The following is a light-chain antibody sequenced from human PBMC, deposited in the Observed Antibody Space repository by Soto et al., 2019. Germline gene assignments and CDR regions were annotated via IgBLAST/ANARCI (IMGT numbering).Light chain of an antibody. J-gene: IGKJ1*01. CDR1: QSISSW. CDR2: KAS. CDR3: QQYNSYSTWT. Sequence: DIQMTQSPPTLSASVGDRVTITCRASQSISSWLAWYQQKPGKAPKLLIYKASSLESGVPSRFSGSGSGTEFTLTISSLQPDDFATYYCQQYNSYSTWTLGQGTKVEIK. V-gene: IGKV1-5*03.